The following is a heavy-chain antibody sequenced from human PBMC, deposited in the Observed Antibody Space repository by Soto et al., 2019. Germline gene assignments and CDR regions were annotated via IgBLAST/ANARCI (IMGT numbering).Heavy chain of an antibody. Sequence: GGSLRLSCAASGFTFSSYWMSWVRQAPGKGLEWVANIKQDGSEKYYVDSVKGRFTISRDNAKNSLYLQMNSLRAEDTAVYYCARASRFGELFLFYWGQGTLVTVSS. CDR2: IKQDGSEK. D-gene: IGHD3-10*01. V-gene: IGHV3-7*05. CDR1: GFTFSSYW. CDR3: ARASRFGELFLFY. J-gene: IGHJ4*02.